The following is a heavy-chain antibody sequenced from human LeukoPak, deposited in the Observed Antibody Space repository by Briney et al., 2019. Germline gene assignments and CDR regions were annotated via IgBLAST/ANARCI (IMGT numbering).Heavy chain of an antibody. CDR3: ASHLGGSLYYFDY. CDR1: GGTSSSYA. Sequence: ASVKVSCKASGGTSSSYAISWVRQAPGQGLEWMGGIVPIFGTANYAQKFQGRVTITTDESTSTAYMELSSLRSEDTAVYYCASHLGGSLYYFDYWGQGTLVTVSS. V-gene: IGHV1-69*05. D-gene: IGHD1-26*01. J-gene: IGHJ4*02. CDR2: IVPIFGTA.